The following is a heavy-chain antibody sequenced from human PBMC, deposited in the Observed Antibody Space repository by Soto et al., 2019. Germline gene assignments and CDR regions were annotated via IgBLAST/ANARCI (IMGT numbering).Heavy chain of an antibody. CDR1: GGSISSYY. CDR2: IYYSGST. J-gene: IGHJ4*02. CDR3: ASRYVSSFDY. Sequence: QVQLQESGPGLVKPSETLSLTCTVSGGSISSYYWSWIRQPPGKGLERIGYIYYSGSTNYNPSPKSRVTRSVDTSKNQFSLKLTSVTAADTAVYYSASRYVSSFDYWGQGTLVTVSS. V-gene: IGHV4-59*08. D-gene: IGHD1-1*01.